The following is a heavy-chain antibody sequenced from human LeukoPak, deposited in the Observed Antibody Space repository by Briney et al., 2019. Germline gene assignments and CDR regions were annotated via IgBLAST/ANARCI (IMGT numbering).Heavy chain of an antibody. Sequence: SETLSLTCTVSGGSISSSSYYWGWIRQPPGKGLEWIGSIYYSGSTYYNPSLKSRVTISVDTSKNQFSLKLSSVTAADTAVYYCARRKSKYYYDSSAVIDYWGQGTLVTVSS. V-gene: IGHV4-39*01. CDR2: IYYSGST. J-gene: IGHJ4*02. D-gene: IGHD3-22*01. CDR3: ARRKSKYYYDSSAVIDY. CDR1: GGSISSSSYY.